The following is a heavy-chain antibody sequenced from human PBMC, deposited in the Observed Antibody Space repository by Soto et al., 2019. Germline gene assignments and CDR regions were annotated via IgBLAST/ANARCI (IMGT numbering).Heavy chain of an antibody. CDR2: ISSSSSSI. J-gene: IGHJ6*03. D-gene: IGHD5-12*01. V-gene: IGHV3-48*01. Sequence: PGGSLRLSCAGSGFTFTNYAMNWVRQVPGKGLEWVSYISSSSSSIYYADSVKGRITISRDNAKNSLYLQMNSLRAEDTAVYYCARDRGYDLTSYYYYMDVWGKGTTVTVS. CDR1: GFTFTNYA. CDR3: ARDRGYDLTSYYYYMDV.